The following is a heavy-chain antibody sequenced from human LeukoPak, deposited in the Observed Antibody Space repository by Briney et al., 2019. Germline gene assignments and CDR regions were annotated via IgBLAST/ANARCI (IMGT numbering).Heavy chain of an antibody. Sequence: GGSLRLSXAASGFTFRSYEMNWVRQAPGKGLEWVSYISSSGSTIYYADSVKGRFTISRDNAKNSLYLQMNSLRAEDTAVYYCARDNSWYSSGWYFDYWGQGTLVTVSS. CDR3: ARDNSWYSSGWYFDY. CDR2: ISSSGSTI. D-gene: IGHD6-19*01. CDR1: GFTFRSYE. V-gene: IGHV3-48*03. J-gene: IGHJ4*02.